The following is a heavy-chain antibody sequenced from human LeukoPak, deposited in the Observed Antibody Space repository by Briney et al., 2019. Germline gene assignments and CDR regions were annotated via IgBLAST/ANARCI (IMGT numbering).Heavy chain of an antibody. CDR1: GGSFSGYY. CDR3: ARVRRLQQWLVRDY. CDR2: IDHSGST. D-gene: IGHD6-19*01. V-gene: IGHV4-34*01. Sequence: PSETLSLTCAVYGGSFSGYYWSWIRQPPGKGLEWIGEIDHSGSTNYNPSLKSRVTISVDTSKNQFSLKLSSVTAADTAVYYCARVRRLQQWLVRDYWGQGTLVTVSS. J-gene: IGHJ4*02.